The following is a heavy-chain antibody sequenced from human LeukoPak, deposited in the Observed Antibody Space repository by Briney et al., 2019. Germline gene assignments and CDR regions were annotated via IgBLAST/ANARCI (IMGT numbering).Heavy chain of an antibody. CDR1: EGTFSSYT. CDR2: IIPILGIA. Sequence: GASVKVSCKASEGTFSSYTISWVRQAPGQGLEWMGRIIPILGIANYAQKFQGRVTITADKSTSTAYMELSSLRSEDTAVYYCARDRAVSSGGWFTTEYFQHWGQGTLVTVSS. CDR3: ARDRAVSSGGWFTTEYFQH. D-gene: IGHD6-19*01. V-gene: IGHV1-69*04. J-gene: IGHJ1*01.